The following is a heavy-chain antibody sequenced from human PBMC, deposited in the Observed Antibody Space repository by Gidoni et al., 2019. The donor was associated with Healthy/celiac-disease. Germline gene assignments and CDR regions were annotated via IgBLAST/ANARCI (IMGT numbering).Heavy chain of an antibody. Sequence: EVQLVESGGGLVPPGMSLSLSCAASGFTFVDYAMHGVRQAPGTGLEWGSGIRWNSGSIGYEEYVKGRLTISRDNAKNSLYLQMNRLRAEDTALYYCAKDMALVRGGVDDWGQGTLVTVSS. J-gene: IGHJ4*02. V-gene: IGHV3-9*01. D-gene: IGHD3-10*01. CDR1: GFTFVDYA. CDR3: AKDMALVRGGVDD. CDR2: IRWNSGSI.